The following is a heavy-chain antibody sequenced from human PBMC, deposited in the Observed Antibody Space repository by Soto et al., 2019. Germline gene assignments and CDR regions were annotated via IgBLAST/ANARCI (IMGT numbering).Heavy chain of an antibody. CDR2: ISVNSGTT. CDR1: GYNFNTYG. D-gene: IGHD3-22*01. V-gene: IGHV1-18*01. CDR3: ARNDTSGHYSDY. Sequence: ASVKVSCKASGYNFNTYGITWVRQAPGQGLEWMGWISVNSGTTNYAQKIQGRVTMTTDTSSSTAFMELRSLRSDDTAVYYCARNDTSGHYSDYWGQGTLVTVSS. J-gene: IGHJ4*02.